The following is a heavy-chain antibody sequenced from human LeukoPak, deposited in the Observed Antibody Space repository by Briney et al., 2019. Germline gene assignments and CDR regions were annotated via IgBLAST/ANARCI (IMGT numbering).Heavy chain of an antibody. D-gene: IGHD6-13*01. J-gene: IGHJ6*02. CDR3: ARYSSSWYFMNYYGMDV. Sequence: ASVTVSCKASGYTFTSYARHAVRQATGQRLEWMGWMNAGNGNTKYSQKFQGRVTITRDTSASTAYMELSSLRSEDTAVYYCARYSSSWYFMNYYGMDVWGQGTTVTVSS. CDR2: MNAGNGNT. CDR1: GYTFTSYA. V-gene: IGHV1-3*01.